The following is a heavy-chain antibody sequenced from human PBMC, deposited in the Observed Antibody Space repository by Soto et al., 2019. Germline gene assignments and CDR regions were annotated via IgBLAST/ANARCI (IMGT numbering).Heavy chain of an antibody. D-gene: IGHD5-12*01. CDR1: GFTFSDYW. CDR2: IREDGGET. Sequence: EVQLAESGGDLVQSGGSLRLSCATSGFTFSDYWMNWVRQARGKGLEWVASIREDGGETHYVDSVKGRFTISRDNARKSLYLQMNNLRVEDTAVYYCARQGETCVGNDCHRHFDSWGQGSLVSVSS. V-gene: IGHV3-7*03. CDR3: ARQGETCVGNDCHRHFDS. J-gene: IGHJ4*02.